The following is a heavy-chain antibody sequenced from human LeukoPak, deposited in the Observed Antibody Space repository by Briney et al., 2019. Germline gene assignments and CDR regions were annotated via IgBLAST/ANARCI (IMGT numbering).Heavy chain of an antibody. CDR1: GGSISSYY. CDR2: IYYSGST. V-gene: IGHV4-59*01. J-gene: IGHJ4*02. Sequence: PSETLSLTYTVSGGSISSYYWSWIRQPPGKGLEWIGYIYYSGSTNYNPSLKSRVTISVDTSKNQFSLKLSSVTAADTAVYYCARVSSGWTKGVDYWGQGTLVTVSS. CDR3: ARVSSGWTKGVDY. D-gene: IGHD6-19*01.